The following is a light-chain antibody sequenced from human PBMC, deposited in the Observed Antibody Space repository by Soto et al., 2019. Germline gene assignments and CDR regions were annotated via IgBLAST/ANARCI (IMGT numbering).Light chain of an antibody. CDR3: CSYAGNYTLI. Sequence: QSVLTQPRSVSGSPGQSVTISCTGTSSDVGGYHFVSWYRQLPGKAPKLMIYDVTKRPSGVPDRFSGSKSGNTASLTISGLQAEDEADYFCCSYAGNYTLIFGGGTKLTVL. J-gene: IGLJ2*01. V-gene: IGLV2-11*01. CDR2: DVT. CDR1: SSDVGGYHF.